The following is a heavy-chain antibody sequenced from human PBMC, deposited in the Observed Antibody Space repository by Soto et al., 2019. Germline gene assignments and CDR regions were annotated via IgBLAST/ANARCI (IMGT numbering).Heavy chain of an antibody. CDR1: GVSFSTYY. CDR3: ARDQGGPFDS. Sequence: QVQLQESGPGLVKPSETLSLTCTVSGVSFSTYYWSWIRQAPGKGLEWIGYIYYSGSSNYNPSLKSRVTMSVDTSKNQLSLKLSAVTAADTAVYYCARDQGGPFDSWGQGTLVTVSS. V-gene: IGHV4-59*01. CDR2: IYYSGSS. D-gene: IGHD2-15*01. J-gene: IGHJ4*02.